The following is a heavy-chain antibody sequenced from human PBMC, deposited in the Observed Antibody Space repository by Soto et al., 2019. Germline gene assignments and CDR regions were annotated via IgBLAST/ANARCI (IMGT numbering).Heavy chain of an antibody. J-gene: IGHJ4*02. D-gene: IGHD1-26*01. CDR3: ARGGGSDSFDY. CDR2: INHLETT. CDR1: GASITFGGYS. V-gene: IGHV4-30-2*01. Sequence: SETLSLTCTVSGASITFGGYSWSWIRQTPGKGLEWIGYINHLETTFYNPSFETRLTLSIDRAKNQFSLKLHSMSAADRAVYFCARGGGSDSFDYWGQGILVTVSS.